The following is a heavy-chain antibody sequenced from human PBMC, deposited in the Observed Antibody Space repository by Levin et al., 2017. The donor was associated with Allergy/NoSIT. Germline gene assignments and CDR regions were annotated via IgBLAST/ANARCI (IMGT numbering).Heavy chain of an antibody. CDR1: GFNFSDYY. CDR3: ASNPSMVRGVIQSY. Sequence: PGGSLRLSCTASGFNFSDYYMSWIRQAPGKGLEWVSYISSKSSYSNYADSVKGRFTISRDNAKNSLYLQMNSLRAEDTAVYYCASNPSMVRGVIQSYWGQGILVTVSS. J-gene: IGHJ4*02. V-gene: IGHV3-11*03. D-gene: IGHD3-10*01. CDR2: ISSKSSYS.